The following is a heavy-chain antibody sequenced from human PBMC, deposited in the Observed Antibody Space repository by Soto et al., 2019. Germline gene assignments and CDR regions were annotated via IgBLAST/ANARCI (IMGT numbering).Heavy chain of an antibody. J-gene: IGHJ6*02. CDR2: IIPIFGTA. CDR3: ASARGDILTGSYGMDV. Sequence: QVQLVQSGAEVKKPGSSVKVSCKASGGTFSSYAISWVRQAPGQGLEWMGGIIPIFGTANYAQKFQGRVTITADESTSTAYMELSCLRSEDTAVYYCASARGDILTGSYGMDVWGQGTTVTVSS. V-gene: IGHV1-69*01. CDR1: GGTFSSYA. D-gene: IGHD3-9*01.